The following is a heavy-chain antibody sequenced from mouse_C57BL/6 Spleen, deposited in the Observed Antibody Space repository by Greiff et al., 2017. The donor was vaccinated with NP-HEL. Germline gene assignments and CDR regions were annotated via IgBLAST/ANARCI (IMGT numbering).Heavy chain of an antibody. J-gene: IGHJ1*03. CDR3: ARSVITTVVRYFDV. V-gene: IGHV1-64*01. D-gene: IGHD1-1*01. Sequence: QVKLQQPGAELVKPGASVKLSCKASGYTFTSYWMHWVKQRPGQGLEWIGMIHPNSGSTNYNEKFKSKATLTVDKSSSTAYMQLSSLTSEDSAVYYCARSVITTVVRYFDVWGTGTTVTVSS. CDR1: GYTFTSYW. CDR2: IHPNSGST.